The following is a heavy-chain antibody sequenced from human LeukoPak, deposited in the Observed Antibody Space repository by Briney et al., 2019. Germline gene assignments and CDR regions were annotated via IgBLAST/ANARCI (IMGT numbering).Heavy chain of an antibody. Sequence: PGGSLRLSCAASGFTVSSNYMSWVRQAPGKGLEWVSYITSSSSTIYYADSVKGRFTISRDNAKNSLYLQMNSLRAEDTAVYYCARRAAVAGTFDPWGQGTLVTVSS. D-gene: IGHD6-19*01. CDR3: ARRAAVAGTFDP. J-gene: IGHJ5*02. V-gene: IGHV3-48*01. CDR1: GFTVSSNY. CDR2: ITSSSSTI.